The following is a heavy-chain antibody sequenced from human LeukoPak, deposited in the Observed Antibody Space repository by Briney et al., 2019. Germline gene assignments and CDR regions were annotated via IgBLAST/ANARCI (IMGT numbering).Heavy chain of an antibody. CDR1: GGSISSSSYY. D-gene: IGHD1-26*01. CDR2: ISYSGST. Sequence: SETLSLTCSVSGGSISSSSYYWGWIRQPPGKGLEWIGSISYSGSTYYNPSLKSRVTISVDTSKNQFSLKLSSVTAADTAVYYCARHAPDVVGATSWFDPWGQGTLVTVSS. CDR3: ARHAPDVVGATSWFDP. V-gene: IGHV4-39*01. J-gene: IGHJ5*02.